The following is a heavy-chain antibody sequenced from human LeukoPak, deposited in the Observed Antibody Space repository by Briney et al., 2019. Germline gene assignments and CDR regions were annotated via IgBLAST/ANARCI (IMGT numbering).Heavy chain of an antibody. J-gene: IGHJ4*02. D-gene: IGHD6-19*01. Sequence: GGSLRLSCPASGFTFSSYSMNWVRPVAGDGLEWVSSISRSSTYTYYADSVKGRFPISRHNAKTSLYLQMNSLTAEDTAVSYCAGDGPSWASSGWYGVQSYFDYWGQGTLVTVSS. CDR1: GFTFSSYS. CDR2: ISRSSTYT. V-gene: IGHV3-21*01. CDR3: AGDGPSWASSGWYGVQSYFDY.